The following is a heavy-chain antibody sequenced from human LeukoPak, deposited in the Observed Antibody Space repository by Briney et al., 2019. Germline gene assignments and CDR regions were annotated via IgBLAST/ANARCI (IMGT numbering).Heavy chain of an antibody. CDR2: IYYSGST. CDR3: ARDQYYDVSTYYEIDY. D-gene: IGHD3-22*01. V-gene: IGHV4-59*12. Sequence: PSETLSLTCTVSGGSISSYYWSWIRQPPGKGLEWIGYIYYSGSTNYNPSLKSRVTILVDTPKNQFSLKMTSVTAADTAVYYCARDQYYDVSTYYEIDYWGQGTLVTVSS. CDR1: GGSISSYY. J-gene: IGHJ4*02.